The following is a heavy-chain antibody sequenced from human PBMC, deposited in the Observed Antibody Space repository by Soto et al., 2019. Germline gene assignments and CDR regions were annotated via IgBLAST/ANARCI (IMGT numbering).Heavy chain of an antibody. CDR3: AKGRSPQQLVGDFDY. D-gene: IGHD6-13*01. CDR2: ISGSGGST. Sequence: GGSLRLSCAASGFTFSSYAMSWVRQAPGKGLEWVSAISGSGGSTYYADSVKGRFTISRDNSKNTLYLQMNSLRAENTAVYYCAKGRSPQQLVGDFDYWGQGTLVTVSS. CDR1: GFTFSSYA. V-gene: IGHV3-23*01. J-gene: IGHJ4*02.